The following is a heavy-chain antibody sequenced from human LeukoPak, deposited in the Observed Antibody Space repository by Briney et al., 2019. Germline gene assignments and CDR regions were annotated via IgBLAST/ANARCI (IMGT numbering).Heavy chain of an antibody. CDR1: GFTFSSHS. CDR3: VREQARAGSFDY. CDR2: ITTSNYI. Sequence: GGSLRLSCVVSGFTFSSHSVNWVRQPPGRGLEWVLSITTSNYIFYAESVKGRCTISRDNAKNSLYLQMTSLRAEDTAVYYCVREQARAGSFDYWGQGTLVTVSS. V-gene: IGHV3-21*01. D-gene: IGHD6-19*01. J-gene: IGHJ4*02.